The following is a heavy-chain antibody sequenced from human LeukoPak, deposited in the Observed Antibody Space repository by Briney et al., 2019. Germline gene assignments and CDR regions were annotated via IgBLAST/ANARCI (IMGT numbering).Heavy chain of an antibody. J-gene: IGHJ4*02. CDR1: GYTFIGYY. Sequence: GASVKVSCKASGYTFIGYYMHWVRQAPGQGLEWMGWINPNSGGTNYAQKFQGRVTMTRDRSISTAYMELSRLRSDDTAVYYCARGRGVHDSHTYDYFDYWGQGSLVTVSS. CDR2: INPNSGGT. V-gene: IGHV1-2*02. D-gene: IGHD3-22*01. CDR3: ARGRGVHDSHTYDYFDY.